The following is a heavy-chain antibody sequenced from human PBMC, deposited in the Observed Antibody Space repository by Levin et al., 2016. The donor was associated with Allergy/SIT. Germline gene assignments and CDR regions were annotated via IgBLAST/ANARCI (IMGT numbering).Heavy chain of an antibody. V-gene: IGHV5-10-1*01. D-gene: IGHD5-18*01. CDR1: GYSFTSYW. CDR3: ARHGVGGYSYGYYYYYMDV. J-gene: IGHJ6*03. Sequence: GGSLRLSCKGSGYSFTSYWISWVRQMPGKGLEWMGRIDPSDSYTNYSPSFQGHVTISADKSISTAYLQWSSLKASDTAMYYCARHGVGGYSYGYYYYYMDVWGKGTTVTVSS. CDR2: IDPSDSYT.